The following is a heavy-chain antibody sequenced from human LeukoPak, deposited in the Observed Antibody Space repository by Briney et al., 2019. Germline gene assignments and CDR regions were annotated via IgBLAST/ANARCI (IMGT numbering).Heavy chain of an antibody. CDR3: ARDDFWSRYYRDYYDSSGYGLGGF. D-gene: IGHD3-22*01. CDR2: IYCSGST. V-gene: IGHV4-39*02. CDR1: GGSISSSSYY. J-gene: IGHJ4*02. Sequence: SETLSLTCTVSGGSISSSSYYWGWIRQPAGKGLEWIGSIYCSGSTYYNPSLKSRVTISVDTSKNQFSLKLSSVTAADTAVYYCARDDFWSRYYRDYYDSSGYGLGGFWGQGTLVTVSS.